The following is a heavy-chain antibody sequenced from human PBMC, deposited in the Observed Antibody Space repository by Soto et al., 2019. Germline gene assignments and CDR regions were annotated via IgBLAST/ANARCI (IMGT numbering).Heavy chain of an antibody. CDR3: ARQGDVDTAMVTIGPYYYGMDV. J-gene: IGHJ6*02. CDR2: IYYSGST. CDR1: GGSISSSSYY. V-gene: IGHV4-39*01. D-gene: IGHD5-18*01. Sequence: PSETVSLTCTVSGGSISSSSYYWGWIRQPPGKGLEWIGSIYYSGSTYYNPSLKSRVTISVDTSKNQFSLKLSSVTAADTAVYYCARQGDVDTAMVTIGPYYYGMDVWGQGTTVTVSS.